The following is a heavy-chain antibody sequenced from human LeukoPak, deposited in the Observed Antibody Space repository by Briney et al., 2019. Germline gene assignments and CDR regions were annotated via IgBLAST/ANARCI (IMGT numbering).Heavy chain of an antibody. D-gene: IGHD5-24*01. Sequence: GGSLRLSCVASGFNFSSYAMYWVRQAPAKGLEWVALISYDGSSKYHADSVKGRFTISRDNSKNTLSLQMDSLRTEDTAVFYCARAEEMATIHTHYYFYYGMDVWGQGTTVTVSS. CDR1: GFNFSSYA. J-gene: IGHJ6*02. CDR3: ARAEEMATIHTHYYFYYGMDV. CDR2: ISYDGSSK. V-gene: IGHV3-30*01.